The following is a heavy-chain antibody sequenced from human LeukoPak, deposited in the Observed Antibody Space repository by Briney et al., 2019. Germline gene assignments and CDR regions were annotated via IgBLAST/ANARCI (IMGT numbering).Heavy chain of an antibody. D-gene: IGHD2-2*01. J-gene: IGHJ5*02. Sequence: GGSLRLSCAVSGITLSSYAMSWVRPAPGKGLEWVSAISGSGGSTYYADSVKGRFTISRDNSKNTLDLQMNSLRAEETAVYYWEKDGLSGYCSSTSSPNKWFDHWGQGTLVTVSS. CDR2: ISGSGGST. V-gene: IGHV3-23*01. CDR1: GITLSSYA. CDR3: EKDGLSGYCSSTSSPNKWFDH.